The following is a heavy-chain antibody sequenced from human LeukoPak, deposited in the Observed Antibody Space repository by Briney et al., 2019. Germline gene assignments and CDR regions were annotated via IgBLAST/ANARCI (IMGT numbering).Heavy chain of an antibody. V-gene: IGHV1-18*01. CDR3: ARESGITMVRGIIGPSY. Sequence: ASVKVSCKASGYTFTSYGISWVRQAPGQGLEWMGWISAYNGNTNYAQKLQGRVTMTTDTSTSTAYMKLRSLRSDDTAVYYCARESGITMVRGIIGPSYWGQGTLVTVSS. CDR2: ISAYNGNT. J-gene: IGHJ4*02. CDR1: GYTFTSYG. D-gene: IGHD3-10*01.